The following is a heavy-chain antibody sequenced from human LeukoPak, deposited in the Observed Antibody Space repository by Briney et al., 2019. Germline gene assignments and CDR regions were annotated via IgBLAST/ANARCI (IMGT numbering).Heavy chain of an antibody. D-gene: IGHD6-13*01. CDR3: ARAPQSSSPLDY. J-gene: IGHJ4*02. V-gene: IGHV4-59*01. CDR2: ISYSGST. CDR1: GGSISSYY. Sequence: PSETLSLTCTVSGGSISSYYWSWIRQPPGKGLEWVAYISYSGSTNYNPSLKSRVTISLDTSKNQFSMKLTSVTAADTAVYYCARAPQSSSPLDYWGRGTLVTVSS.